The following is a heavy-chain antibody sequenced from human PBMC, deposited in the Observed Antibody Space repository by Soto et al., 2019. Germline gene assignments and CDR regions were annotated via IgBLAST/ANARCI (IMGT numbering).Heavy chain of an antibody. V-gene: IGHV3-23*01. CDR1: GFTFSNYA. J-gene: IGHJ3*02. D-gene: IGHD1-26*01. Sequence: PGGSLRLSCAASGFTFSNYAMSWVRQAPGKGLEWVSGISTSGGSTYYADSVKGRFTISRDNSENTLSLEMTSLRAEDTALYYCAKPVYRFHFDIWGQGAMVTVSS. CDR2: ISTSGGST. CDR3: AKPVYRFHFDI.